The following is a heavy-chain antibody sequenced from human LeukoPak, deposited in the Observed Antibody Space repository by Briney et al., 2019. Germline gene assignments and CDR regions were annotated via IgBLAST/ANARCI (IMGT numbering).Heavy chain of an antibody. CDR1: GGTFSSYA. J-gene: IGHJ4*02. CDR3: AVLNDYGGGVPAGKKNDY. D-gene: IGHD4-23*01. Sequence: GASVKVSCKASGGTFSSYAISWVRQAPGQGLEWMGGIIPIFGTANYAQKFQGRVTITADESTSTAYMELSSLRSEDTAVYYCAVLNDYGGGVPAGKKNDYWGQGTLVTVSS. CDR2: IIPIFGTA. V-gene: IGHV1-69*13.